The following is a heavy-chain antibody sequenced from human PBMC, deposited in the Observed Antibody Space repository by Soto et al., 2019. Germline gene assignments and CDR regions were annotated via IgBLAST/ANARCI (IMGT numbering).Heavy chain of an antibody. J-gene: IGHJ4*02. CDR3: ARTPKSSPYYFDY. CDR2: IWYDGSNK. CDR1: GFTFSNYA. V-gene: IGHV3-33*08. Sequence: GGSLRLSCAASGFTFSNYAVTWVRQAPGKGLEWVAVIWYDGSNKYYADSVKGRFTISRDNSKNTLYLQMNSLRAEDTAVYYCARTPKSSPYYFDYWGQGTLVTVSS.